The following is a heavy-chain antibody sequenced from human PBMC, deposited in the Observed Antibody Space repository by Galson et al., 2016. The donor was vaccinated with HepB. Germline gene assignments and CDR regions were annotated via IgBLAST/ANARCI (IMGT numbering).Heavy chain of an antibody. CDR1: GFSFNNYA. V-gene: IGHV3-30*18. CDR2: ISYDGSYS. CDR3: AKVPSMVRGF. J-gene: IGHJ4*02. Sequence: SLRLSCAASGFSFNNYAMHWVRQAPGNGLEWVALISYDGSYSSYADSVKGRFTISRDNSKKTLYLQMNSLRAEDTAVYYCAKVPSMVRGFWGQGTLVTVSS. D-gene: IGHD3-10*01.